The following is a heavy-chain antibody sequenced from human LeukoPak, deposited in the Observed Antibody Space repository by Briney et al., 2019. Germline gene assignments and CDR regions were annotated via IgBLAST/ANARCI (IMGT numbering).Heavy chain of an antibody. CDR3: TKELHVAVAVADYYYFYMDV. CDR1: GFAFSSFA. Sequence: PGGSLRLSCAASGFAFSSFAMGWVRQSPGKGLEWLSTINGGGNTTFYADSVKGRITISRDNSKNTLYLHMDSLRPDDTAIYYCTKELHVAVAVADYYYFYMDVWGRGTAVSVSS. D-gene: IGHD6-19*01. J-gene: IGHJ6*03. V-gene: IGHV3-23*01. CDR2: INGGGNTT.